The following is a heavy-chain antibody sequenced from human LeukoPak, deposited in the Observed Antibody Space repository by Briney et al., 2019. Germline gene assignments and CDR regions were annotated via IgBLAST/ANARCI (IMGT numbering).Heavy chain of an antibody. J-gene: IGHJ4*02. CDR3: ARDSAAHGGY. CDR2: IKQDGSDK. D-gene: IGHD6-25*01. CDR1: EFNFRNYW. V-gene: IGHV3-7*03. Sequence: GGSLRLSCVVSEFNFRNYWMSWVRQTPGKGLEWVANIKQDGSDKYYVDSVKGRFIISRDNAKNSLYLQMNSLRDEDTAVYYCARDSAAHGGYWGQGTPVIVSS.